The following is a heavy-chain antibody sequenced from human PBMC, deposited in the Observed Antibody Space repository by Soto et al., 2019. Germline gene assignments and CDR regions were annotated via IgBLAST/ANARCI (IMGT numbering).Heavy chain of an antibody. Sequence: GGSLRLSCAASGFTFSSYAMHWVRQAPGKGLEWVAVISYDGSNKYYADSVKGRFTISRDNSKNTLYLQMNSLRAEDTAVYYCARVYDSRRVATTSIVVVVAASDVFDYWGQGTLVTVSS. V-gene: IGHV3-30-3*01. J-gene: IGHJ4*02. CDR3: ARVYDSRRVATTSIVVVVAASDVFDY. CDR1: GFTFSSYA. D-gene: IGHD2-15*01. CDR2: ISYDGSNK.